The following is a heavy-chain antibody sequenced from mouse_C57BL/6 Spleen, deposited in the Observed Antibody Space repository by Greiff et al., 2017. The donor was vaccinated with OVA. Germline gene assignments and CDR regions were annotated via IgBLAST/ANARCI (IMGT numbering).Heavy chain of an antibody. J-gene: IGHJ4*01. CDR1: GFTFSDYY. V-gene: IGHV5-16*01. Sequence: EVHLVESEGGLVQPGSSMKLSCTASGFTFSDYYMAWVRQVPEKGLEWVANINYDGSSTYYLDSLKSRFIISRDNAKNILYLQMSSLKSEDTATYYCARDDGNGYYAMDYWGQGTSVTVSS. CDR2: INYDGSST. CDR3: ARDDGNGYYAMDY.